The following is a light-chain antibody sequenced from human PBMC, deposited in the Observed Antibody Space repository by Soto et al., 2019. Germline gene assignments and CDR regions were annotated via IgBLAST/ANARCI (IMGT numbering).Light chain of an antibody. J-gene: IGKJ1*01. CDR1: QSVSSSY. CDR3: QQYKSYWT. CDR2: GAS. Sequence: EIVLTQSPGTLSLSPVERATLSFRASQSVSSSYLAWYQQKPGQAPRLLIYGASSRATGIPDRFSGSGSGTDFTLTINSLQPDDFATYYYQQYKSYWTFGQGTKVDIK. V-gene: IGKV3-20*01.